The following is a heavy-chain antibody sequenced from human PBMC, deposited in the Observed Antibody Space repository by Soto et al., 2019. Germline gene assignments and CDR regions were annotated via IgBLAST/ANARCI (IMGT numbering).Heavy chain of an antibody. Sequence: PGGSLRLSCAASGFTFSNAWMNWVRQAPGKGLEWVGRIKSKTDGGTTDYAAPVKGRFTISRDDSKNTLYLQMNSLKTEDTAVYYCTTAGYSGYDRNYYYYYGMDVWGQGTTVTVSS. CDR3: TTAGYSGYDRNYYYYYGMDV. J-gene: IGHJ6*02. CDR1: GFTFSNAW. V-gene: IGHV3-15*07. CDR2: IKSKTDGGTT. D-gene: IGHD5-12*01.